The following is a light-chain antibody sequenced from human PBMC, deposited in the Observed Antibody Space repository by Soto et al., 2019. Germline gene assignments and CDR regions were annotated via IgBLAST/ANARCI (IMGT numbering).Light chain of an antibody. CDR3: QQYAGSRT. Sequence: EIVLTQSPGTLSLSPGERATLSCRASQSVSSSYLAWYQQKPGQAPRLLIYGASSRATGIPDRFSGSGSGTDFTLTISRLEPEDFAVYYCQQYAGSRTFGQGTKVESK. CDR1: QSVSSSY. J-gene: IGKJ1*01. CDR2: GAS. V-gene: IGKV3-20*01.